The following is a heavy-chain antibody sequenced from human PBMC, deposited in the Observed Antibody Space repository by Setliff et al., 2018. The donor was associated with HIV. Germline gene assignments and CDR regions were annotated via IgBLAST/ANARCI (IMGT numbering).Heavy chain of an antibody. V-gene: IGHV3-53*01. CDR1: GFTVSSNY. Sequence: ETLSLTCTVSGFTVSSNYMNWVRQSPGRGLEWLSIMYSAGNIYYADSVKGRFTISRDNSKNTLYLQMNSLRAEDTAVYFCARGGEYFDYWGQGTLVTVSS. CDR3: ARGGEYFDY. J-gene: IGHJ4*02. CDR2: MYSAGNI. D-gene: IGHD3-16*01.